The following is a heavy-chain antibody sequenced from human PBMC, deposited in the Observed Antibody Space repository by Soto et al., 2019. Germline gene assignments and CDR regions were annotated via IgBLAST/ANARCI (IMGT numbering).Heavy chain of an antibody. Sequence: SLRLSCAASGFTFSSYAMHWVRQAPGKGLEWVAVISYDGSNKYYADSVKGRFTISRDNSKNTLYLQMNSLRAEDTAVYYCARDPGVVPAAGYYYYGIDVWGQGTTVTVSS. V-gene: IGHV3-30-3*01. J-gene: IGHJ6*02. D-gene: IGHD2-2*01. CDR3: ARDPGVVPAAGYYYYGIDV. CDR1: GFTFSSYA. CDR2: ISYDGSNK.